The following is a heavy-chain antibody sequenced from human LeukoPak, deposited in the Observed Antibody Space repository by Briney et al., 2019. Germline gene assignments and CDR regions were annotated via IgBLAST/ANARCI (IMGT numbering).Heavy chain of an antibody. V-gene: IGHV5-51*01. Sequence: PGGAPKISCKGSGYSLTSYWIGRGRQMPGKGLEWMGSIYPGGSHTRYSPSFQGQVTISADKPITTAYLQWSSLKASDTAMYYCARLTGVVAVTGALYKYMDVWGKGTTVTVSS. J-gene: IGHJ6*03. CDR1: GYSLTSYW. CDR2: IYPGGSHT. CDR3: ARLTGVVAVTGALYKYMDV. D-gene: IGHD2-15*01.